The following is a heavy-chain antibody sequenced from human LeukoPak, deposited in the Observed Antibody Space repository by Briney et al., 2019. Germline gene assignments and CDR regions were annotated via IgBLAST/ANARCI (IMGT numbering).Heavy chain of an antibody. CDR2: IYDSGST. CDR3: ARDGYCSSTSCYFGYYGSGSYYYGMDV. CDR1: GGSISSNNYF. Sequence: SETLSLTCTVSGGSISSNNYFWGWIRQPPGKGLEWIGSIYDSGSTYYNPSLKSRVTISVDTSKNQFSLKLSSVTAADTAVYYCARDGYCSSTSCYFGYYGSGSYYYGMDVWGQGTTVTVSS. D-gene: IGHD2-2*01. J-gene: IGHJ6*02. V-gene: IGHV4-39*07.